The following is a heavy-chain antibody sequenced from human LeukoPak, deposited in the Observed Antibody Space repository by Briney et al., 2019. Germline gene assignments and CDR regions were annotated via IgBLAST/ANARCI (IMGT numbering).Heavy chain of an antibody. J-gene: IGHJ4*02. V-gene: IGHV3-23*01. CDR3: ASSGSYRFDY. CDR2: ISGSGGST. D-gene: IGHD1-26*01. CDR1: GFTFSSYA. Sequence: GGSLRLSCAASGFTFSSYAMSWVRQAPGKGLEWVSAISGSGGSTYYADSVKGRFTISRDNSKNTLYLQMNSLRDEDTAVYYCASSGSYRFDYWGQGTLVTVSS.